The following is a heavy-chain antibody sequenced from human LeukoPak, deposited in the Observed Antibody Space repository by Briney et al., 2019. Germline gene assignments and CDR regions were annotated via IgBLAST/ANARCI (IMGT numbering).Heavy chain of an antibody. V-gene: IGHV1-69*13. Sequence: SVKVSYKASGGTFSSYAISWVRQAPGQGLEWMGGIIPIFGTANYAQKFQGRVTITADESTSTAYMELSSLRSEDTAVYYCARAVLVRGVIIYNWFDPWGQGTLVTVSS. D-gene: IGHD3-10*01. CDR3: ARAVLVRGVIIYNWFDP. J-gene: IGHJ5*02. CDR1: GGTFSSYA. CDR2: IIPIFGTA.